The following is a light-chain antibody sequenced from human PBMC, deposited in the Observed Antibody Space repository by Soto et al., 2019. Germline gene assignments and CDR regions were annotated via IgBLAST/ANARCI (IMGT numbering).Light chain of an antibody. CDR3: QQYGSSPGIT. V-gene: IGKV3-20*01. CDR2: GAS. Sequence: EIVLTQSPGTLSLSPWERATLSCMASQSVTSTHLAWYQQKPGQTPRLLIYGASSRATGIPDRFSGSGSGTDFTLTISRLEPEDFAVYYCQQYGSSPGITFGQGTRLE. J-gene: IGKJ5*01. CDR1: QSVTSTH.